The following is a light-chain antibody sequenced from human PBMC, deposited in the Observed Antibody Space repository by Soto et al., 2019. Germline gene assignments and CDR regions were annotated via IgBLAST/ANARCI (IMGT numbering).Light chain of an antibody. J-gene: IGKJ4*01. CDR2: DAS. V-gene: IGKV3-11*01. Sequence: EIVLTQSPATLSLSPGERATLSCRASQSVSAYLAWYQQKPGQAPRFLLYDASNRATGIPARFSGSGSGTDFTLTISSLEPEDSAVYYCQQRGSWPLTFGGGTKVEIK. CDR1: QSVSAY. CDR3: QQRGSWPLT.